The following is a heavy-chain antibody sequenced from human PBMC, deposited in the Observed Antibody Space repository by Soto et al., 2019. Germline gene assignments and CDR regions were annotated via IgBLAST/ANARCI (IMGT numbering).Heavy chain of an antibody. CDR3: ARDGTYNWNDVDWFDP. Sequence: GGSLRLSCAASGFTFSSYSMNWVRQAPGKGLEWVSYISSSSSTIYYADSVKGRFTISRDNAKNSLYLQMNSLRDEDTAVYYCARDGTYNWNDVDWFDPWGQGTLVTVSS. V-gene: IGHV3-48*02. CDR1: GFTFSSYS. D-gene: IGHD1-20*01. J-gene: IGHJ5*02. CDR2: ISSSSSTI.